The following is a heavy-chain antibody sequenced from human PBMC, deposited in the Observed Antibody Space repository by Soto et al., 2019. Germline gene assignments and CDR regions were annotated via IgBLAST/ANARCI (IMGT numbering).Heavy chain of an antibody. CDR3: ARGLGIAVAGTLGY. Sequence: SETLSLTCSVYGGSFIGYYLSWIRQPPGKGLEWIGEINHSGSTNYNPSLKSRVTISVDTSKNQFSLKLSSVTAADTAVYYCARGLGIAVAGTLGYWGQGTLVTVSS. D-gene: IGHD6-19*01. CDR2: INHSGST. CDR1: GGSFIGYY. J-gene: IGHJ4*02. V-gene: IGHV4-34*01.